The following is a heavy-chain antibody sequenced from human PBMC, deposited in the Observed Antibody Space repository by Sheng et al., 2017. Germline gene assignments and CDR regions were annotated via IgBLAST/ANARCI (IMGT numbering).Heavy chain of an antibody. V-gene: IGHV4-38-2*02. CDR3: ARVPIAAAGSERYYFDY. Sequence: QVQLQESGPGLVKPSETLSLTCTVSGYSISSGYYWGWIRQPPGKGLEWIGSIYHSGSTYYNPSLKSRVTISVDTSKNQFSLKLSSVTAADTAVYYCARVPIAAAGSERYYFDYWGQGTLVTVS. J-gene: IGHJ4*02. CDR2: IYHSGST. D-gene: IGHD6-13*01. CDR1: GYSISSGYY.